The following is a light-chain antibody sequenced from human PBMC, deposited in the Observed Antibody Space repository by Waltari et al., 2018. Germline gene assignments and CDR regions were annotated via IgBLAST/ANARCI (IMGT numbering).Light chain of an antibody. CDR3: HQYYNWPQT. Sequence: EIVMTQSPATLSVSTGQRATLSCRASENVDNNLAWYQLKPGQAPKLLIYNTFIRATDIPARFSGSGSGTEFILTISSLQSEDLAVYSCHQYYNWPQTFGQGTKVEIK. CDR1: ENVDNN. V-gene: IGKV3-15*01. CDR2: NTF. J-gene: IGKJ1*01.